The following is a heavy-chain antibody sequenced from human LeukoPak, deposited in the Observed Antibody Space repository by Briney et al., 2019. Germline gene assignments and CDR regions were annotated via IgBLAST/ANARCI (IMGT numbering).Heavy chain of an antibody. D-gene: IGHD3-10*01. CDR1: GFSISSDYY. Sequence: SETLSLTCAVSGFSISSDYYWGWIRQPPGKGLEWIGSVSHSGITYYNSSLNSRVTISVDTSKNQFSLKVNSVTAADTAVYYCARLVIPWGRGILVTVSS. V-gene: IGHV4-38-2*01. CDR2: VSHSGIT. CDR3: ARLVIP. J-gene: IGHJ5*02.